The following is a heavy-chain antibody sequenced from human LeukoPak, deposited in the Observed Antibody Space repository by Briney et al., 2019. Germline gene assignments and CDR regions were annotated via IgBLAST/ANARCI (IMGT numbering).Heavy chain of an antibody. CDR3: ARDGGSSWYYYYYGMDV. J-gene: IGHJ6*02. CDR2: IKQDGSEK. V-gene: IGHV3-7*01. CDR1: GFTFSSYW. D-gene: IGHD6-13*01. Sequence: PGGSLRLSCAASGFTFSSYWMSWVRQAPGKGLEWVANIKQDGSEKYYVDSVKGRLTISRDNAKNSLYLRMNSLRAEDTAVYYCARDGGSSWYYYYYGMDVWGQGTTVTVSS.